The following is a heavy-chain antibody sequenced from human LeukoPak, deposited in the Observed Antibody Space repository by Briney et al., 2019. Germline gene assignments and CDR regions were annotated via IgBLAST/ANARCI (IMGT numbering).Heavy chain of an antibody. Sequence: GGSLRLSCAASELTFSTYWMSWVRQAPGKGLEWVTNIKQDGSGKYCEDSVKGRFTISRDSAKNSLYLQMNSLRVEDTAVYYCARAWPIFDYWGQGTLVTVSS. V-gene: IGHV3-7*03. CDR2: IKQDGSGK. D-gene: IGHD5-24*01. CDR1: ELTFSTYW. J-gene: IGHJ4*02. CDR3: ARAWPIFDY.